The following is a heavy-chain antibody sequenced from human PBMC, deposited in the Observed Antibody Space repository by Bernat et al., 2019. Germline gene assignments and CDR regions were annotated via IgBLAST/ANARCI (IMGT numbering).Heavy chain of an antibody. D-gene: IGHD6-13*01. J-gene: IGHJ2*01. CDR2: IYHSGST. CDR1: GGSISSSNC. CDR3: ARGHSSSWSDTGNYWYFDL. Sequence: QVQLQESGPGLVKPSGTLSLTCAVSGGSISSSNCWSWVRQPPGKGLEWIGEIYHSGSTNYNPSLKSRVTISVDKSKNPCSLKLSSVTAADTAVYYCARGHSSSWSDTGNYWYFDLWGRGTLVTVSS. V-gene: IGHV4-4*02.